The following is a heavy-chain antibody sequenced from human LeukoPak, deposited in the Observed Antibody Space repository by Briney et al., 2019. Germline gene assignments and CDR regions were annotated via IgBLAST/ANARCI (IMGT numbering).Heavy chain of an antibody. CDR1: GFTFDDYG. J-gene: IGHJ4*02. CDR2: ITWNADST. D-gene: IGHD6-19*01. V-gene: IGHV3-20*04. CDR3: ARDWRSGYSIDN. Sequence: GGSLRLSCAASGFTFDDYGMSWVRHAPGRGLEWVSGITWNADSTGYAEAVKGRFTISRDNAKNSLYLQMNSLRAEDTALYYCARDWRSGYSIDNWGQGTLVTVCS.